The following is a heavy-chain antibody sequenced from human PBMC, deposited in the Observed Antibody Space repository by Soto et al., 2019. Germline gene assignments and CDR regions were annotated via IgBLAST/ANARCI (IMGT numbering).Heavy chain of an antibody. V-gene: IGHV3-21*01. CDR1: GFTFRSFT. Sequence: GGSLRLSCAASGFTFRSFTMNWVRQAPGKGLEWVSTISSNSAYIYYTDALRGRFTISRDNAKNSLHLQMNGLRAEDSAIYYCVRGTRDWRGMDYWGRGTLVTV. CDR3: VRGTRDWRGMDY. D-gene: IGHD2-21*02. J-gene: IGHJ4*02. CDR2: ISSNSAYI.